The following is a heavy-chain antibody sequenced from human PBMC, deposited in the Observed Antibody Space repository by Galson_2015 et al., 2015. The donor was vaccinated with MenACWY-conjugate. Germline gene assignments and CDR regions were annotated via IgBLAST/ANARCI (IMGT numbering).Heavy chain of an antibody. D-gene: IGHD7-27*01. J-gene: IGHJ4*02. V-gene: IGHV4-59*08. CDR1: GASISSHH. CDR2: IRDTGSL. Sequence: SETLSLTCTVSGASISSHHWSWFRQPPGKGLEWIAYIRDTGSLKDNPSLKSRVTMSADKSNNQFSLRLISVTAADTAVYYCARLPTWGSSFGYFDYWGQGSVVAVSS. CDR3: ARLPTWGSSFGYFDY.